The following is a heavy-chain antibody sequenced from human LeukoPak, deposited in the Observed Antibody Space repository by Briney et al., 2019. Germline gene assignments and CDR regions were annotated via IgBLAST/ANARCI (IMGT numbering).Heavy chain of an antibody. CDR1: GFTFSSYS. CDR2: MSGSSGHI. D-gene: IGHD1-14*01. J-gene: IGHJ4*02. CDR3: ARDDQWPEL. Sequence: GGPLRLSCAASGFTFSSYSMAWVRQAPGKGLEWVSSMSGSSGHIYYADSLEGRFTISRDNAKNSLYLQMNSLRAEDTAVYYCARDDQWPELWGQGTLVTVSS. V-gene: IGHV3-21*01.